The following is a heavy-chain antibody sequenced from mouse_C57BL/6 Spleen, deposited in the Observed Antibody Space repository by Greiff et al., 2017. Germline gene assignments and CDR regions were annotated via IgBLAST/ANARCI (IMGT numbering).Heavy chain of an antibody. V-gene: IGHV1-64*01. D-gene: IGHD2-5*01. CDR1: GYTFTSYW. J-gene: IGHJ1*03. CDR3: ARSPPYYSTEGYFDV. Sequence: QVQLQQPGAELVKPGASVKLSCKASGYTFTSYWMHWVKQRPGQGLEWIGMIHPNSGSTNYNEKFKSKATLTVDKSSSTAYMQLSSLTSEDSAVYYCARSPPYYSTEGYFDVWGTGTTVTVSS. CDR2: IHPNSGST.